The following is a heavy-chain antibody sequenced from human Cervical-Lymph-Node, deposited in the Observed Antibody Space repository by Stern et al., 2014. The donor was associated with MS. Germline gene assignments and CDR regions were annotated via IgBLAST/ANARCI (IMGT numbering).Heavy chain of an antibody. CDR3: ARGGYGSSSFFDY. V-gene: IGHV4-30-4*01. CDR1: GGSISSGDYY. CDR2: IYYSGRT. J-gene: IGHJ4*02. Sequence: QVQLQESGPGLVKPSQTLSLTCTVSGGSISSGDYYWSWIRQPPGKGLEWIGYIYYSGRTYYNPSLNSRVTISVDTSKTQSSLKLSSVTAADTAVYYCARGGYGSSSFFDYWGQGTLVTVSS. D-gene: IGHD6-6*01.